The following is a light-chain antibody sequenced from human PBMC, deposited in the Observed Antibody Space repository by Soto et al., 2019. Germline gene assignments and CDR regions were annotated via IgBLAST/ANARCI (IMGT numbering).Light chain of an antibody. CDR2: KAS. Sequence: DIQMTQSPSTLSASVGDRVTITCRASQSISSWLAWYQQKTGKAPKLLIYKASSLESGVPSRFSGSGSGTEFTLTMSSLQPDDFATYYCQQYNSYPYTFGQGTKLEIK. CDR1: QSISSW. J-gene: IGKJ2*01. CDR3: QQYNSYPYT. V-gene: IGKV1-5*03.